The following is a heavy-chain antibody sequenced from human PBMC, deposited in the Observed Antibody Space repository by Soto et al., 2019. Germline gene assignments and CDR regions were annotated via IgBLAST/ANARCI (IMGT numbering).Heavy chain of an antibody. CDR3: ATENIGFGEFFI. CDR1: GFTFSSYW. D-gene: IGHD3-10*01. CDR2: IKQDGSEK. J-gene: IGHJ4*02. V-gene: IGHV3-7*05. Sequence: PGGSLRLSCAASGFTFSSYWMSWVRQAPGKGLEWVANIKQDGSEKYYVDSVKGRFTISRDNAKNSLYLQMNGLRADDTAVYYCATENIGFGEFFIWGQGTLVTVSS.